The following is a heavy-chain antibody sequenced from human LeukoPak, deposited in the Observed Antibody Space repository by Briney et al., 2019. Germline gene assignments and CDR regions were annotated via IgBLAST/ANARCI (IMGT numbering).Heavy chain of an antibody. J-gene: IGHJ5*02. CDR2: IYYSGST. D-gene: IGHD6-13*01. V-gene: IGHV4-30-4*01. CDR3: ARGGIAAAGNLNWFDP. Sequence: SETLSLTCTVSGGSISSGDYYWSWTRQPPGKGLEWIGYIYYSGSTYYNPSLKSRVTISVDTSKNQFSLKLSSVTAADTAVYYCARGGIAAAGNLNWFDPWGQGTLVTVSS. CDR1: GGSISSGDYY.